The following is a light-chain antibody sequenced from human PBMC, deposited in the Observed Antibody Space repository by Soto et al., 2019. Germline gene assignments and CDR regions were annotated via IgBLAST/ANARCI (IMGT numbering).Light chain of an antibody. CDR1: QSVSSN. CDR3: QQYGSSPWP. CDR2: GAS. Sequence: EIVMTQSPATLSVSPGERATLSCRASQSVSSNLAWYQQKPGQAPRLLIYGASGRATGIPDRFSGSGSGTDFTLTISRLEPEDFAVYYCQQYGSSPWPFGQGTKV. J-gene: IGKJ1*01. V-gene: IGKV3-20*01.